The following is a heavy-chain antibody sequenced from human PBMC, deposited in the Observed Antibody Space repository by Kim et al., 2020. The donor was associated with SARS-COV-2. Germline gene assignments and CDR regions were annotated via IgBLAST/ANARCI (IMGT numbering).Heavy chain of an antibody. J-gene: IGHJ6*02. V-gene: IGHV3-30*04. CDR3: ARAGGGAYGQSHYFYYYGMDV. CDR2: ISYDGSNK. Sequence: GGSLRLSCAASGFTFSSYAMHWVRQAPGKGLEWVAVISYDGSNKYYADSVKGRFTISRDNSKNTLYLQMNSLRAEDTAVYYCARAGGGAYGQSHYFYYYGMDVWGQGTTVTVSS. D-gene: IGHD4-17*01. CDR1: GFTFSSYA.